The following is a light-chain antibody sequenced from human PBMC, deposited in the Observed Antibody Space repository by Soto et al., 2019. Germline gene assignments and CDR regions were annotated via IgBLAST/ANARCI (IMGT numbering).Light chain of an antibody. V-gene: IGKV1-5*01. CDR3: QQYTTYPRT. CDR2: GAS. J-gene: IGKJ1*01. Sequence: IQMTQSPSSLSASVGDRVTISCRASQSISGYLAWYQQTPGKAPNLLIFGASRVKSGVPSRFSGSGSGTEFTLTISNLQPDDSATYYCQQYTTYPRTFGQGTKVE. CDR1: QSISGY.